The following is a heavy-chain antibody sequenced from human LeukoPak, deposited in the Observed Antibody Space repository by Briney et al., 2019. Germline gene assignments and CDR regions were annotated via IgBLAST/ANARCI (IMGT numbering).Heavy chain of an antibody. Sequence: PGGSLRLSCAASGFTFSTYNMNWVRQAPGKGLEWVSSITSSSSYTFYADSVRGRFTISRDNAKNSLYLQMNSLRAEDTAVYYCARSRSLPANYDILTGYYNRPYYYYYMDVWGKGTTVTISS. V-gene: IGHV3-21*01. CDR1: GFTFSTYN. CDR3: ARSRSLPANYDILTGYYNRPYYYYYMDV. J-gene: IGHJ6*03. CDR2: ITSSSSYT. D-gene: IGHD3-9*01.